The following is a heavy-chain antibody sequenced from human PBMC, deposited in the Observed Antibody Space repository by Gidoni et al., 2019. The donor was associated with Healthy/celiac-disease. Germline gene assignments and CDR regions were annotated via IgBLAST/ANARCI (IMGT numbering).Heavy chain of an antibody. Sequence: QVQLVESGGGVVQPGRSLRLSCAASGFTFSSYGMHWVRQAPGKGLEWVAVISYDGSNKYYADSGKGRFTISRDNSKNTLYLQMNSLRAEDTAVYYCAKDHLSIAAAVDAFDIWGQGTMVTVSS. CDR1: GFTFSSYG. V-gene: IGHV3-30*18. J-gene: IGHJ3*02. CDR2: ISYDGSNK. D-gene: IGHD6-13*01. CDR3: AKDHLSIAAAVDAFDI.